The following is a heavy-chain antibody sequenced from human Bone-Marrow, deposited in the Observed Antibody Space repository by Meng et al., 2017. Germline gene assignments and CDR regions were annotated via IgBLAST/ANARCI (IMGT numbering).Heavy chain of an antibody. J-gene: IGHJ2*01. CDR2: IYSGGDT. CDR3: ARVAVPYWYFDL. V-gene: IGHV3-66*01. CDR1: GFTVSSNY. Sequence: EVQRVESGGGVVQPGWSLRLSCAASGFTVSSNYMNWVRQAPGKGLEWVSLIYSGGDTNYADSVKGRFTISRDNSKNTVYLQMNSLRAQDTAVYYCARVAVPYWYFDLWGRGTLVTVSS. D-gene: IGHD6-19*01.